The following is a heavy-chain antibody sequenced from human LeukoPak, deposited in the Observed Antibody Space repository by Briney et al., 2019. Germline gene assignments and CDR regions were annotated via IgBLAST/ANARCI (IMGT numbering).Heavy chain of an antibody. D-gene: IGHD4-17*01. CDR3: AKDRQYGDYGGGDFFDS. J-gene: IGHJ4*02. CDR1: GFTFDDYA. V-gene: IGHV3-43D*03. Sequence: GGSLRLSCAASGFTFDDYAMHWIRQAPGKGLQWISSSWVGDTSSYADSVKGRFTVSRDNTKGSLYLQMHSLRSEDTALYYCAKDRQYGDYGGGDFFDSWGQGTLVTVSS. CDR2: SWVGDTS.